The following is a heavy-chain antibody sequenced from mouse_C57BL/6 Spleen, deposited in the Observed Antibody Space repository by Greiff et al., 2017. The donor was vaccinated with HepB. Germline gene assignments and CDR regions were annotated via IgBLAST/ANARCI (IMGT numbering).Heavy chain of an antibody. V-gene: IGHV3-6*01. J-gene: IGHJ4*01. Sequence: EVQRVESGPGLVKPSQSLSLTCSVTGYSITSGYYWDWIRQFPGNKLEWMGYISYDGSNNYNPSLKNRISITRDTSKNQFFLKLNSVTTEDTATYYCARGLYDYSAMDYWGQGTSVTVSS. CDR2: ISYDGSN. CDR1: GYSITSGYY. CDR3: ARGLYDYSAMDY. D-gene: IGHD2-3*01.